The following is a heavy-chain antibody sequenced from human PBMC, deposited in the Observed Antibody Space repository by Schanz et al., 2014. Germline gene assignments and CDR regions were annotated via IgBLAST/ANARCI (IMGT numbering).Heavy chain of an antibody. Sequence: QVRLVQSGAELKMPGATVKVSCETSGYTFTNYGVSWVRQAPGQGLEWVAWISPYNGNTAYAQNLKGSVRMPKGTSTANAYMELRSLTSDDTAVYYCARDRVYRFLKGENRFYFDYWGQGTLVIVSS. CDR1: GYTFTNYG. CDR3: ARDRVYRFLKGENRFYFDY. V-gene: IGHV1-18*01. D-gene: IGHD3-3*01. CDR2: ISPYNGNT. J-gene: IGHJ4*02.